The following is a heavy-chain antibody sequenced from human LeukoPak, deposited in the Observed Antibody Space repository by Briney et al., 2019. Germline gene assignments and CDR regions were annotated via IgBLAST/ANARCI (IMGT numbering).Heavy chain of an antibody. CDR3: ARDYYDIPRLD. D-gene: IGHD3-9*01. V-gene: IGHV1-46*01. CDR2: INPGGDNT. Sequence: ASVKVSCKASGYTFTNYYIHWVRQAPGQGLEWMGLINPGGDNTDYAQNFQGRVTMTRDTSISTAYMELSRLRSDDTAVYYCARDYYDIPRLDWGQGTLVTVSS. CDR1: GYTFTNYY. J-gene: IGHJ4*02.